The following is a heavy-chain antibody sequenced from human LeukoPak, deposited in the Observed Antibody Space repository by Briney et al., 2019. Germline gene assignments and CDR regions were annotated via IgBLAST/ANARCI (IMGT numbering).Heavy chain of an antibody. J-gene: IGHJ6*02. V-gene: IGHV3-21*01. CDR2: ISSSSSYI. CDR1: GFTFSSYS. D-gene: IGHD5-24*01. Sequence: GGSLRLSCAASGFTFSSYSMNWVRQAPGKGLEWVSSISSSSSYIYYADSVKGRFTISRDNAKNSLYLQMNSLRAEDTAVYYCARDRETRDYYYGMDVWGQGTTVTVSS. CDR3: ARDRETRDYYYGMDV.